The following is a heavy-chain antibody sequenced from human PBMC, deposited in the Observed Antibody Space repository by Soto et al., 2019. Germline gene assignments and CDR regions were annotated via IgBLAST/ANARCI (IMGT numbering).Heavy chain of an antibody. Sequence: EVQLVESGGGLVQPGGSLRLSCAAFGFTFSGSSMNWVRQAPGKGLEWVSYVSSSSSRIYYADSVKGRFTISRDNAKNSMYLQMNRLSAEDTAVYYCARDPRYCSGGDFYSYSYYYYMYVWGKVIPVTVSS. J-gene: IGHJ6*03. CDR1: GFTFSGSS. CDR2: VSSSSSRI. D-gene: IGHD2-15*01. CDR3: ARDPRYCSGGDFYSYSYYYYMYV. V-gene: IGHV3-48*01.